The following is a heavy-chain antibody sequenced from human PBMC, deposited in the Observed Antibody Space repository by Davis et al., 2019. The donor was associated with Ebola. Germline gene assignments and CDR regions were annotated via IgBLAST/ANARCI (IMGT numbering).Heavy chain of an antibody. J-gene: IGHJ6*02. D-gene: IGHD1-26*01. CDR1: GYSFTTYW. CDR3: ARHSGTYYPYYYYGMDV. V-gene: IGHV5-51*01. Sequence: GESLKISCKGSGYSFTTYWIGWVRQLPGKGLELMGIIYPGDSDTRYSPSFQGQVTISADKSISTAYLQWSSLKASDTAMYYCARHSGTYYPYYYYGMDVWGQGTTVTVSS. CDR2: IYPGDSDT.